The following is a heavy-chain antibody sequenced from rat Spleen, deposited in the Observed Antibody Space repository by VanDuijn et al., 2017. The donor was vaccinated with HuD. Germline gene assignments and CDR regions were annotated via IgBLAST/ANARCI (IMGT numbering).Heavy chain of an antibody. CDR2: IGYSGDT. V-gene: IGHV3-1*01. J-gene: IGHJ2*01. D-gene: IGHD1-12*01. Sequence: EVQLQESGPGLVKPSQSLSLTCSVTGYSITSNYWGWIRKFPGNKMGWIGYIGYSGDTGYHPSLKSRISFTRDTSTNQFFLQLNSVTTEDTATYYCARYRDSYGHVGIFDTWGQGVMVTVSS. CDR3: ARYRDSYGHVGIFDT. CDR1: GYSITSNY.